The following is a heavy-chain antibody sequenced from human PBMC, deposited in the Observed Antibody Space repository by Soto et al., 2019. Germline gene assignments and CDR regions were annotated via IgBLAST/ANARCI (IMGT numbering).Heavy chain of an antibody. CDR3: ARGQSEDSSGFGTYAHAFDI. V-gene: IGHV1-69*13. J-gene: IGHJ3*02. Sequence: GASVKVSCKASGGTFSSYAISWVRQAPGQGLEWMGGIIPIFGTANYAQKFQGRVTITADESTSTAYMELSSLRSEDTAVYYCARGQSEDSSGFGTYAHAFDIWGQGTMVTVSS. CDR2: IIPIFGTA. D-gene: IGHD3-22*01. CDR1: GGTFSSYA.